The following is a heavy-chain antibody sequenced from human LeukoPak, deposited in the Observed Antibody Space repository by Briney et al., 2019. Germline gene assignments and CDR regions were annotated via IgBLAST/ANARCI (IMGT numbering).Heavy chain of an antibody. CDR1: GFTFSSYA. CDR2: ISNDGSNK. J-gene: IGHJ4*02. V-gene: IGHV3-30-3*01. D-gene: IGHD2-2*01. CDR3: ARSGCSSTSCSPEY. Sequence: GGSLRLSCAASGFTFSSYAMYWVRQTPGKGLEWVTVISNDGSNKYYADSVKGRFTVSRDNSRNTLFLEMNSLRTEDTSVYYCARSGCSSTSCSPEYWGQGTLVTVSS.